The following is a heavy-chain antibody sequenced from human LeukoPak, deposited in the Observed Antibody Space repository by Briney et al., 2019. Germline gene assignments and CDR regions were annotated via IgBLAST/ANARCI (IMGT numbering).Heavy chain of an antibody. CDR1: GGSFSGYY. V-gene: IGHV4-34*01. CDR3: ARGITMVRGVIGDIFDY. J-gene: IGHJ4*02. CDR2: INHNGST. D-gene: IGHD3-10*01. Sequence: SETLSLTCAVYGGSFSGYYWSWIRQPPGKGLEWIGEINHNGSTNYNPSLKSRVTISVDTSKNQFSLKLSSVTAADTAVYYCARGITMVRGVIGDIFDYWGQGTLVTVSS.